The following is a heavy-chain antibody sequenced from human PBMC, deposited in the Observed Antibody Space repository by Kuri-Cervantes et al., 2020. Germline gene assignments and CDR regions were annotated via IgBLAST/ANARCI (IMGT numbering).Heavy chain of an antibody. J-gene: IGHJ5*02. CDR1: GRTIGSLA. V-gene: IGHV1-69*05. CDR3: AKGPPPGGHCTSVSCYGRRGWFDP. Sequence: SVKVSCKASGRTIGSLAISWVRQAPGQGLEWMGGIIPIFGTANYAQKFQGRVAITTDQSTSTAYMELSSLTSEDTAVYYCAKGPPPGGHCTSVSCYGRRGWFDPWGQGTLVTVSS. D-gene: IGHD2-8*02. CDR2: IIPIFGTA.